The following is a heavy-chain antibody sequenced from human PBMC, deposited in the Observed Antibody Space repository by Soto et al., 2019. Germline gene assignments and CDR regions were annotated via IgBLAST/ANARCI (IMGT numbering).Heavy chain of an antibody. CDR1: GFTFSSYA. V-gene: IGHV3-23*01. CDR2: ISGSGGST. D-gene: IGHD6-19*01. CDR3: AKAVGIAVAGTGDY. Sequence: EVQLLESGGGLVQPGGSLRLSCAASGFTFSSYAMSWVCQAPGKGLEWVSAISGSGGSTYYADSVKGRFTISRDNSKNTLYLQMNSLRAEDTAVYYCAKAVGIAVAGTGDYWGQGTLVTVSS. J-gene: IGHJ4*02.